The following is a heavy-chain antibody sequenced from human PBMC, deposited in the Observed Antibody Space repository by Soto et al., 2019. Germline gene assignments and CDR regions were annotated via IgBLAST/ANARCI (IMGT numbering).Heavy chain of an antibody. CDR3: AHRQTYCGGDCYSGFDY. CDR1: GFSLNTRGVG. CDR2: IYWDDDK. J-gene: IGHJ4*02. D-gene: IGHD2-21*02. Sequence: QITLKESGPTLVKPTQTPTLTCTFSGFSLNTRGVGVGWIRQPPGKALEWLALIYWDDDKRYSPSLKSRLTITKDTSKNQVVLTMTNMDPVDTATYYCAHRQTYCGGDCYSGFDYWGQGTLVTVSS. V-gene: IGHV2-5*02.